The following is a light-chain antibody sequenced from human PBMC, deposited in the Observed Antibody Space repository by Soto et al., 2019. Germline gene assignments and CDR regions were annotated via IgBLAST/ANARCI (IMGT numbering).Light chain of an antibody. J-gene: IGKJ2*01. V-gene: IGKV2-30*01. CDR3: MQGTHWPPYT. CDR1: QSLAYSDGNTY. CDR2: KVS. Sequence: DVVMTQSPLSLPVTLGQPASISCRSSQSLAYSDGNTYLSWFQQRPGQSPRRLIYKVSNRDSGGPDRFSGSGSGTDFTLKISRVEAEDVGVYYCMQGTHWPPYTFGQGTKLEIK.